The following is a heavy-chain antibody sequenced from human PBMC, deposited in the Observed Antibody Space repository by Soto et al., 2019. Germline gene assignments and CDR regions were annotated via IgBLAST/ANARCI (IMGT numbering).Heavy chain of an antibody. CDR3: AKGQGFSAYYYGMDV. CDR1: GFSFAGYA. V-gene: IGHV3-23*01. D-gene: IGHD6-19*01. CDR2: ISGGGAST. J-gene: IGHJ6*02. Sequence: EVQLSESGGGLVQPRGSLRLSCAVSGFSFAGYAMSWVRQAPGKGLEWVSGISGGGASTYYAGSVKGRFTISRDNSGYTVYLQMNSLIAEDTAVYYCAKGQGFSAYYYGMDVWGQGTAVTVSS.